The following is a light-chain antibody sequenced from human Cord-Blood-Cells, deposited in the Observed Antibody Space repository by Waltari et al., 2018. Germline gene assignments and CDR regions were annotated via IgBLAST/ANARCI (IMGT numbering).Light chain of an antibody. J-gene: IGKJ1*01. V-gene: IGKV1-5*03. CDR2: KAS. Sequence: DTQMTQSLSPLLPPVGDRLPITCRASQSISSWLAWYQQKPGKAPKLLIYKASSLESGVPSRFSGSGSGTEFTLTISSLQPDDFATYYCQQYNSYWTFGQGTKVEIK. CDR3: QQYNSYWT. CDR1: QSISSW.